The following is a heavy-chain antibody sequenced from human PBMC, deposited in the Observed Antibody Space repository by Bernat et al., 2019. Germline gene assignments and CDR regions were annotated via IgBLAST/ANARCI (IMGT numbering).Heavy chain of an antibody. J-gene: IGHJ4*02. D-gene: IGHD3-3*01. CDR1: GFTFSAYG. Sequence: QVHLVESGGGVVQPGRSLRLSCAAYGFTFSAYGMDWVRQAPGKGLEWVSLISYDGNNKNYADSVKGRFTISRDNSKNTVYLQMDSLRAEDSAIYYCAGTGSEWSRDHWGLGPLVTVSS. CDR2: ISYDGNNK. V-gene: IGHV3-33*01. CDR3: AGTGSEWSRDH.